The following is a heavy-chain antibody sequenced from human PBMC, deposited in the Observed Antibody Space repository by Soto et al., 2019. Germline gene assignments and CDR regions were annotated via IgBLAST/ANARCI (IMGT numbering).Heavy chain of an antibody. CDR1: GGTFSSYT. J-gene: IGHJ6*02. CDR3: ASLRPIVGAYYGMDV. V-gene: IGHV1-69*02. CDR2: IIPILGIA. Sequence: SVKVSFKASGGTFSSYTISWVRQAPGQGLEWMGRIIPILGIANYAQKFQGRVTITADKSTSTAYMELSSLRSEDTAVYYCASLRPIVGAYYGMDVWGQGTTVTVSS. D-gene: IGHD1-26*01.